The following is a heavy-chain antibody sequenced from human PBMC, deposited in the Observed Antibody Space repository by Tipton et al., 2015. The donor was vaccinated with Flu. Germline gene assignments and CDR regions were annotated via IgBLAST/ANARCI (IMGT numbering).Heavy chain of an antibody. Sequence: TLSLTCTVSGYFINSGYYWGWIRQSPGEGLQWIASIYRTGSTYYNPSLKSRVTVSVDTTKNLFYLKLTSVTAADTAVYYCARALNSGREYAFDIWGQGAVVTVSS. CDR2: IYRTGST. CDR1: GYFINSGYY. J-gene: IGHJ3*02. CDR3: ARALNSGREYAFDI. D-gene: IGHD6-19*01. V-gene: IGHV4-38-2*02.